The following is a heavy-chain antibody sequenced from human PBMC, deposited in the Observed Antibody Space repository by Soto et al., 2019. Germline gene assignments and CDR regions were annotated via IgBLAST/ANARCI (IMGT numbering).Heavy chain of an antibody. CDR2: ISGSGGST. CDR1: GFTFSSYA. CDR3: AKIPITIFGVVIIPYYYYMDV. J-gene: IGHJ6*03. V-gene: IGHV3-23*01. Sequence: EVQLLESGGGLVQPGGSLRLSCAASGFTFSSYAMSWVRQAPGKGLEWVSAISGSGGSTYYADSVKGRFTISRDNSKNTLYLQMNSLRAEDTAVYYCAKIPITIFGVVIIPYYYYMDVWRKGTTVTVSS. D-gene: IGHD3-3*01.